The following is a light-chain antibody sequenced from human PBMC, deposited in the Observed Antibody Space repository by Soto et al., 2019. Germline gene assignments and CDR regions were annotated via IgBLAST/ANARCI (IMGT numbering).Light chain of an antibody. CDR1: QSVLYSSNNKNY. J-gene: IGKJ1*01. CDR3: QQYYTSPPLT. V-gene: IGKV4-1*01. Sequence: DIVMTQSPDSLAVSLGERATINCKSSQSVLYSSNNKNYLAWYQQKQGQPPKLLIYWASTRESGVPDRFSGSGSGTDLSLTISSLQAEDVAVYYCQQYYTSPPLTFGQGTKVDIK. CDR2: WAS.